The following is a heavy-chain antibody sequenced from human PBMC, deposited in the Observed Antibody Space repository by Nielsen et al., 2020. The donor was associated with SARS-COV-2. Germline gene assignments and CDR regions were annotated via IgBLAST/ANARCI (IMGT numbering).Heavy chain of an antibody. CDR1: GITYINYG. CDR2: ISGSGDNA. CDR3: AKDRGSLIVGATIGYFDS. Sequence: GGSLRLSCEASGITYINYGMNWVRQAPGKGLEWVSGISGSGDNAYYADSVKGRFTISRDNSKNTLYLHMNSLRAEDTAVYYCAKDRGSLIVGATIGYFDSWGQGTLVTVSS. V-gene: IGHV3-23*01. J-gene: IGHJ4*02. D-gene: IGHD1-26*01.